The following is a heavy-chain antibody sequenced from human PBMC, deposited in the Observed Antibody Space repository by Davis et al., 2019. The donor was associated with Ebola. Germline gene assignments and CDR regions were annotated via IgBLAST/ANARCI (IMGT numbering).Heavy chain of an antibody. CDR3: ARRGGWSGAFLDY. CDR1: GYTFTTYW. Sequence: GESLKISCKGSGYTFTTYWIGWVRQMPGKGLEWMGIIYPGDSDTRYSPSFQGQVTISADKSISTAYLQGSSLKASDTAMYYCARRGGWSGAFLDYWGQGTLVTVSS. V-gene: IGHV5-51*01. D-gene: IGHD3-3*02. J-gene: IGHJ4*02. CDR2: IYPGDSDT.